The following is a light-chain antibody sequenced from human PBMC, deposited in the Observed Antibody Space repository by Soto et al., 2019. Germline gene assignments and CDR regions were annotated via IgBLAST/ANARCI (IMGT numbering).Light chain of an antibody. CDR1: SSDVGGSGL. V-gene: IGLV2-23*01. Sequence: QSALTQPASLSGSPGQSITISCTGTSSDVGGSGLVSWYQFHPGKAPKLLIFEGFKRPSGISNRFSGSKSGNTASLTISGLQTEDDSHYYCCSYANGNTLLFGGGTKLTVL. CDR3: CSYANGNTLL. J-gene: IGLJ2*01. CDR2: EGF.